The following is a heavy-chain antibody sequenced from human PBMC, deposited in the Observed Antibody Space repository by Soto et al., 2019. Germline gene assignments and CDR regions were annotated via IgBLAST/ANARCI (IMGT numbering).Heavy chain of an antibody. CDR2: INPNSGGT. CDR3: ARERVHYYDSSAPGGGMDV. V-gene: IGHV1-2*04. CDR1: GYTFTGYY. D-gene: IGHD3-22*01. Sequence: QVQLVQSGAEVKKPRASVKVSCKASGYTFTGYYMHWVRQAPGQGLEWMGWINPNSGGTNYAQKFQGWVTMTRDTSISTAYMELSRLRSDDTAVYYCARERVHYYDSSAPGGGMDVWGQGTTVTVSS. J-gene: IGHJ6*02.